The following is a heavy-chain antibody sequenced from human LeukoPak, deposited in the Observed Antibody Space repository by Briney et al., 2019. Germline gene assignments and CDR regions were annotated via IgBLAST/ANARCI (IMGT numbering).Heavy chain of an antibody. Sequence: SQTLSLTCTVSGGSISSGGYYWSWIRQPPGKGLEWIGYIYHSGSTYYNPSLQSRVTISVDRSKNQFSLKLSSVTAADTAVYYCASSRTVTTWDYRGQGTLVTVSS. V-gene: IGHV4-30-2*01. CDR2: IYHSGST. J-gene: IGHJ4*02. D-gene: IGHD4-17*01. CDR1: GGSISSGGYY. CDR3: ASSRTVTTWDY.